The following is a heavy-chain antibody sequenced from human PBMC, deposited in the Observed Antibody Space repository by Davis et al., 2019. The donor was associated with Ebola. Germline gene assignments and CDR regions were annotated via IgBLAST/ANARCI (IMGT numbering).Heavy chain of an antibody. J-gene: IGHJ4*02. Sequence: GESLKISCAASGFTFSSYGMYWVRQATGKGLEWVAFILHDGSNKYYADSVKGRFTISRDNSKNTLYLQMNSLRAEDTAVYYCAKSRRAVVVVAADLGFDYWGQGTLVTVSS. D-gene: IGHD2-15*01. CDR2: ILHDGSNK. CDR1: GFTFSSYG. V-gene: IGHV3-30*02. CDR3: AKSRRAVVVVAADLGFDY.